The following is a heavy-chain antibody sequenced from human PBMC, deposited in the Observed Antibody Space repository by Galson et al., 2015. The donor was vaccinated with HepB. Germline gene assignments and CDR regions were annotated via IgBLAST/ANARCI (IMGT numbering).Heavy chain of an antibody. D-gene: IGHD3-16*02. CDR3: TINRYNIRGFDY. V-gene: IGHV3-15*01. Sequence: SLRLSCAASGFTFSNAWMTWVRQAPGKGLEWVGRIKSKADGGTTDSAAPVIGRFTISRDDSKNTLYLQMNSLKTEDTAVYYCTINRYNIRGFDYWGQGSLVTVSS. J-gene: IGHJ4*02. CDR2: IKSKADGGTT. CDR1: GFTFSNAW.